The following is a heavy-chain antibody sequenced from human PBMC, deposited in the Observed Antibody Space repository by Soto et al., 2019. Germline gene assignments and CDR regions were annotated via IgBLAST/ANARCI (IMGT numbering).Heavy chain of an antibody. J-gene: IGHJ4*02. Sequence: SVKVSCDASGGTFSSYAISWVRQAPGQGLEWMGGIIPIFGTANYAQKFQGRVTITADESTSTVYMELSSLRFDDTAIYYCARGISGTYTALDFWGQGALVTVSS. CDR1: GGTFSSYA. CDR3: ARGISGTYTALDF. CDR2: IIPIFGTA. V-gene: IGHV1-69*13. D-gene: IGHD1-26*01.